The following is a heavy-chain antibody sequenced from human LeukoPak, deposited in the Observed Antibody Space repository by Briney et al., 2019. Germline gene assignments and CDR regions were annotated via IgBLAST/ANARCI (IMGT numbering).Heavy chain of an antibody. Sequence: GGSLRLSCAASGFTFNSYEMNWVRQAPGKGLEWISYIRTSGSTRYYADSVKGRFTISRDNTENSLYLQMNSLRAEDTAVYYCARGDGGYYYGMDVWGKGTTVTVSS. V-gene: IGHV3-48*03. CDR2: IRTSGSTR. CDR3: ARGDGGYYYGMDV. CDR1: GFTFNSYE. D-gene: IGHD4-23*01. J-gene: IGHJ6*04.